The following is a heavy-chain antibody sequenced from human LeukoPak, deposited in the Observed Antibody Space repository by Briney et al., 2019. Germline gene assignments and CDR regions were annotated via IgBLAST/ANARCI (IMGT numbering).Heavy chain of an antibody. J-gene: IGHJ4*02. CDR1: GFTFSSYE. CDR2: ISSSGSTI. Sequence: PGGSLRFSCAASGFTFSSYEMNWVRQAPGKGLEWVSYISSSGSTIYYADSVKGRFTISRDNAKNSLYLQMSSLRAEDTAVYYCARAGSYSYGVLFDYWGQGTLVTVSS. D-gene: IGHD5-18*01. V-gene: IGHV3-48*03. CDR3: ARAGSYSYGVLFDY.